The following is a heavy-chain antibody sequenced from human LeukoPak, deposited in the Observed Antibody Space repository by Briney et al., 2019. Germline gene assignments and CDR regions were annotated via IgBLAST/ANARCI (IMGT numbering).Heavy chain of an antibody. CDR1: GFTFSDYY. Sequence: PGGSLRLSCAASGFTFSDYYMSWIRQAPGKGLEWVSYISSSGSTIYYADSVKGRFTISRDNAKNSLYLQMNSLRAEDTAVYYCARGGELLYLGESISPESWFDPWGQGTLVTVSS. D-gene: IGHD3-10*01. V-gene: IGHV3-11*01. CDR2: ISSSGSTI. CDR3: ARGGELLYLGESISPESWFDP. J-gene: IGHJ5*02.